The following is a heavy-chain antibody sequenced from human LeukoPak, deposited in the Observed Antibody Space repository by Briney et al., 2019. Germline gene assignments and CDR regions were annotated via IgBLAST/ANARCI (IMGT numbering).Heavy chain of an antibody. Sequence: SGTLSLTCAVSGGSISSSNWWSWVRQPPGKGLEWIGEIYHSGSTNYNPSLKSRVTISVDKSKNQFSLKLSSVTTADTAVYYCARRETYYDILTGYYGGYYYYGMDVWGQGTTVTVSS. CDR3: ARRETYYDILTGYYGGYYYYGMDV. D-gene: IGHD3-9*01. J-gene: IGHJ6*02. CDR2: IYHSGST. CDR1: GGSISSSNW. V-gene: IGHV4-4*02.